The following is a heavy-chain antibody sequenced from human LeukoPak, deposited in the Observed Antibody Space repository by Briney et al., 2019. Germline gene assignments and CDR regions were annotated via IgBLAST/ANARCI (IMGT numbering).Heavy chain of an antibody. J-gene: IGHJ4*02. Sequence: SVKVSCKASGYTFTGYYMHWVRQAPGQGLEWMGWINPNSGGTNYAQKFQGRVTMTRDTSISTAYMELSRLRSDDTAVYYCARDRLYYYDSSGYYMDYWGQGTLVTVSS. V-gene: IGHV1-2*02. CDR2: INPNSGGT. CDR3: ARDRLYYYDSSGYYMDY. CDR1: GYTFTGYY. D-gene: IGHD3-22*01.